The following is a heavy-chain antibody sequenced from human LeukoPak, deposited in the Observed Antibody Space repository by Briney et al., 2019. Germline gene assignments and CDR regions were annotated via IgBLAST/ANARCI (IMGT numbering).Heavy chain of an antibody. Sequence: GESLKISCKGSGYTFSNYWIGWVRQMPGKGLEGMGIMYPGDSQTKYSPSFQGKVTIPADKSIRTTYLQWSSLKASDTAMYYCARLKTNSEFGEDYGMDVWGKGTTVTVSS. V-gene: IGHV5-51*01. CDR3: ARLKTNSEFGEDYGMDV. CDR1: GYTFSNYW. CDR2: MYPGDSQT. J-gene: IGHJ6*04. D-gene: IGHD2-21*01.